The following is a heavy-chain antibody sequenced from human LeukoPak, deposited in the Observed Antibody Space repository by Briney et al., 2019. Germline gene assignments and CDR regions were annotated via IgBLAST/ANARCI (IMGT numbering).Heavy chain of an antibody. CDR2: ISAYNGNT. CDR3: ARDRVGDWFDP. CDR1: GYTFTSYG. D-gene: IGHD2-15*01. Sequence: GAPVKLSCKASGYTFTSYGISWVRQAPGPGLEWMGWISAYNGNTNYTQKLQGRVNMTRDTSISTAYMELSRLGSDDTAVYYCARDRVGDWFDPWGQGTLVTVSS. V-gene: IGHV1-18*01. J-gene: IGHJ5*02.